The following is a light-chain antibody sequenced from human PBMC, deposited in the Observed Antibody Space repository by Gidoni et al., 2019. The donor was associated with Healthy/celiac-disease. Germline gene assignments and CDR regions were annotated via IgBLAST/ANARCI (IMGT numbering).Light chain of an antibody. Sequence: QSALTQPPSDAGSPGQSVPIPRTGTSSDVGGYNYVSWYQQHPGKAPKLMIYEVSKRPSGVPDRFSGSKSGNTASLTVSGLQAEDEADYYCSSYAGSNNFVVFGGGTKLTVL. V-gene: IGLV2-8*01. CDR2: EVS. J-gene: IGLJ2*01. CDR1: SSDVGGYNY. CDR3: SSYAGSNNFVV.